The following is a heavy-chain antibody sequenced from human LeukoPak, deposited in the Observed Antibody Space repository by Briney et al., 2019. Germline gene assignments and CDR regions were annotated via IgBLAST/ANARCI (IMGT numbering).Heavy chain of an antibody. D-gene: IGHD4-17*01. Sequence: GGSLRLSCAASGFSFSRYGMSWVRQVPGKGLEWVSTISGSGGSTYYADSVKGRFTISRDNSKNTLYLQMNSLRAEDTAVYYCASQGITTVTTWDDMDVWGQGTTVTVSS. V-gene: IGHV3-23*01. CDR3: ASQGITTVTTWDDMDV. J-gene: IGHJ6*02. CDR2: ISGSGGST. CDR1: GFSFSRYG.